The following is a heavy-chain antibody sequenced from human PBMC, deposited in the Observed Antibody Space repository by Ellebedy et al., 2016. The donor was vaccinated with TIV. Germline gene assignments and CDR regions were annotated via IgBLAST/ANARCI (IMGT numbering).Heavy chain of an antibody. Sequence: GGSLRLSXPASGFPFSSYAMNWVRQAPGKGLEWVAFISYDGRNEYYADSVRARFSISRDKSKNTLYLQMTSLRAEDTAVYVCAKDIGTGYYHWGQGTLVTVSS. CDR2: ISYDGRNE. V-gene: IGHV3-30*18. CDR1: GFPFSSYA. CDR3: AKDIGTGYYH. D-gene: IGHD2-8*02. J-gene: IGHJ5*02.